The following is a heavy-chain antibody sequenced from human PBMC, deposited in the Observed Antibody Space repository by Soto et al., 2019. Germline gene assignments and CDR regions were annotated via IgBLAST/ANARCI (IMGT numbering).Heavy chain of an antibody. J-gene: IGHJ6*02. D-gene: IGHD6-19*01. CDR2: ISYDGSNK. Sequence: ESGGGVVQPGRSLRLSCAASGFTFSSYGMHWVRQAPGKGLEWVAVISYDGSNKYYADSVKGRFTISRDNSKNTLYLQMNSLRAEDTAVYYCAKTAYSSGWLGSYYYYYGMDVWGQGTTVTVSS. CDR1: GFTFSSYG. V-gene: IGHV3-30*18. CDR3: AKTAYSSGWLGSYYYYYGMDV.